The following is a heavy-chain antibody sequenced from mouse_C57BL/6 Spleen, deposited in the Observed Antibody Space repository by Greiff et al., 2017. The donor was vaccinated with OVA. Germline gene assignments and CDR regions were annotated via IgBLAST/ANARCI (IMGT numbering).Heavy chain of an antibody. CDR3: ARKSAYEGAMDY. V-gene: IGHV2-9-1*01. J-gene: IGHJ4*01. D-gene: IGHD6-5*01. Sequence: QVQLKESGPGLVAPSQSLSITCTVSGFSLTSYAISWVRQPPGKGLEWLVVIWTGGGTNYNSALKSRLSISKDNSKSQVFLKMNSLQTDDTARYYCARKSAYEGAMDYWGQGTSVTVSS. CDR2: IWTGGGT. CDR1: GFSLTSYA.